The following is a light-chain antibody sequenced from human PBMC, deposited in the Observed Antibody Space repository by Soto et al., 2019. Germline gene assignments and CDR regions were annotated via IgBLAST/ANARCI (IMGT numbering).Light chain of an antibody. CDR1: SSDVGGYNY. CDR3: SSYTSSSTFPYV. Sequence: QSALTQPASVSGSPGQSITISCTGTSSDVGGYNYVSLYQQHPGKAPKLMIYDVSNRPSGVSNRFSGSKSGNTASLTISGLQAEDEADYHCSSYTSSSTFPYVFGTGTKLTVL. J-gene: IGLJ1*01. V-gene: IGLV2-14*01. CDR2: DVS.